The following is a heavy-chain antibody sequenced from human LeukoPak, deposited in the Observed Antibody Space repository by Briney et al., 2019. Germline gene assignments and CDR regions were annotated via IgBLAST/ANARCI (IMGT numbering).Heavy chain of an antibody. CDR1: GGSISGYF. Sequence: PSETLSLTCTVAGGSISGYFWRWVRQPDGKGLEWIGRIYSSFTNHYNPSPTSLLTISLNTSNNHLSLTLSSVTAADTAVYYSATEPTSGREPTSGRPLHCWGQGTLVTVSA. J-gene: IGHJ4*02. D-gene: IGHD2-8*01. CDR3: ATEPTSGREPTSGRPLHC. CDR2: IYSSFTN. V-gene: IGHV4-4*07.